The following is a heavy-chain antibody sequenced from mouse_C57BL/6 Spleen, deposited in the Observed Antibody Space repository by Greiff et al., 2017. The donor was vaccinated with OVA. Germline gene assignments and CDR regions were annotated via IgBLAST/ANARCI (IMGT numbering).Heavy chain of an antibody. CDR1: GYTFTDYE. Sequence: VKLQESGAELVRPGASVTLSCKASGYTFTDYEMHWVKQTPVHGLEWIGAIDPETGGTAYNQKFKGKAILTADKSSSTAYMELRSLTSEDSAVYYCTGITTGFAYWGQGTLVTVSA. J-gene: IGHJ3*01. V-gene: IGHV1-15*01. CDR3: TGITTGFAY. D-gene: IGHD2-4*01. CDR2: IDPETGGT.